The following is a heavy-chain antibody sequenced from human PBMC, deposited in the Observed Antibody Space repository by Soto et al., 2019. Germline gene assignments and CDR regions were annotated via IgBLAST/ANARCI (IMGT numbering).Heavy chain of an antibody. V-gene: IGHV4-61*01. Sequence: SETLSLTCTVSGGSISSSSYYWGWIRQPPGKGLEWIGYIYYSGSTNYNPSLKSRVTISVDTSKNQFSLKLSSVTAADTAVYYCARDGRGYSRGWYYAFDIWGKGTMVTVS. D-gene: IGHD6-19*01. CDR2: IYYSGST. CDR1: GGSISSSSYY. CDR3: ARDGRGYSRGWYYAFDI. J-gene: IGHJ3*02.